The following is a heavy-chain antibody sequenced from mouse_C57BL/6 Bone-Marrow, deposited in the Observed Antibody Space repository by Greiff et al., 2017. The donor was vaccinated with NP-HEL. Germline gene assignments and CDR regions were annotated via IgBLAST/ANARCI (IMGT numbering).Heavy chain of an antibody. Sequence: VKLQQPGAELVKPGASVKVSCKASGYTFTSYWMHWVKQRPGQGLEWIGRIHPSDSDTNYNQKFKGKATLTVDKSSSTAYMQLSSLTSEDSAVYYCAIWLRRYWYFDVWGTGTTVTVSS. D-gene: IGHD2-2*01. CDR3: AIWLRRYWYFDV. J-gene: IGHJ1*03. CDR2: IHPSDSDT. V-gene: IGHV1-74*01. CDR1: GYTFTSYW.